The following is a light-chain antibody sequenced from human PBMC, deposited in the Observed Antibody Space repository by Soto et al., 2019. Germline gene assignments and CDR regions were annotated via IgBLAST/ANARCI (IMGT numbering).Light chain of an antibody. J-gene: IGLJ3*02. CDR2: EVS. V-gene: IGLV2-8*01. CDR1: SSDVSGYKY. CDR3: SSYAGRNNWV. Sequence: QSVLTQPPSASGSPGQSVTISCTGTSSDVSGYKYVSWYQQHPGKAPKLMIYEVSKRPSGVPDRFSGSKSGNTASLTVSGLQAEDEADYYCSSYAGRNNWVFGGGTKLTVL.